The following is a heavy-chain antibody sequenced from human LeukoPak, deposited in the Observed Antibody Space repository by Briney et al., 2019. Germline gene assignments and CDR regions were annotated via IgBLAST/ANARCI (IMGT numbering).Heavy chain of an antibody. Sequence: GGSLRLSCAASGFTFSSYGMHWVRQAPGKGLEWVAFIRYDGSNKYYADSVKGRFTISRDNSKNTLYLQMNSLRAGDTAVYYCAKDIRMITFGGVIFWGQGTLVTVSS. CDR1: GFTFSSYG. D-gene: IGHD3-16*02. CDR3: AKDIRMITFGGVIF. J-gene: IGHJ4*02. CDR2: IRYDGSNK. V-gene: IGHV3-30*02.